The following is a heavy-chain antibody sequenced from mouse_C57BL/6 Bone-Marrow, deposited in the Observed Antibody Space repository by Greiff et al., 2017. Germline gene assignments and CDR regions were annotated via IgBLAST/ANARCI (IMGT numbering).Heavy chain of an antibody. CDR1: GYTFTSYW. CDR2: IDPSDSYT. Sequence: QVHVKQPGAELVKPGASVKLSCKASGYTFTSYWMQWVKQRPGQGLEWIGEIDPSDSYTNYNQKFKGKATLTVDTSSSTAYMQLSSLTSEDSAVYYCARFRGRGYFDVWGTGTTVTVSA. J-gene: IGHJ1*03. D-gene: IGHD1-1*01. V-gene: IGHV1-50*01. CDR3: ARFRGRGYFDV.